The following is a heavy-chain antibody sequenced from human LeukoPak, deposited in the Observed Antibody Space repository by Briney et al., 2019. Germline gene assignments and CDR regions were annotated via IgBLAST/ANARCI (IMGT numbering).Heavy chain of an antibody. J-gene: IGHJ6*03. Sequence: LSLTCTVSSGSITSGGYYWNWIRQHPGKGLEWIGYIYYSGSTFYNPSLKSRVTMSVDTSKNQFSLKLSSVTAADTAVYYCARAPKGMTTVRYYYYYYMDVWGKGTTVTVSS. CDR1: SGSITSGGYY. D-gene: IGHD4-11*01. CDR2: IYYSGST. CDR3: ARAPKGMTTVRYYYYYYMDV. V-gene: IGHV4-31*03.